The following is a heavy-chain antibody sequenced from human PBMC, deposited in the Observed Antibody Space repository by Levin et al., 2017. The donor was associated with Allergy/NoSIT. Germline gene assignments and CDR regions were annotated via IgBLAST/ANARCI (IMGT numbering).Heavy chain of an antibody. Sequence: PGGSLRLSCTASGFTFGDYAMSWVRQAPGKGLEWVGFIRSKAYGGTTEYAASVKGRFTISRDDSKSIAYLQMNSLKTEDTAVYYCTRARPYVVPPEDWGQGTLVTVAS. CDR1: GFTFGDYA. V-gene: IGHV3-49*04. CDR3: TRARPYVVPPED. D-gene: IGHD1-14*01. J-gene: IGHJ4*02. CDR2: IRSKAYGGTT.